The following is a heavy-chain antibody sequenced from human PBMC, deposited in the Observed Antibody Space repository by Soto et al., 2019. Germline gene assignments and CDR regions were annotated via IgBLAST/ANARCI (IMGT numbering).Heavy chain of an antibody. J-gene: IGHJ5*02. Sequence: QVQLMESGGGVVLPGRSLRLSCAASGLPFSKHAMHWVRQAPGKGLEWVALISDDGDKKFYADSVKGRFTISRDNSKNTLYLQINSLKSEDMAVYYCASTKFGGINWFDPWGQGTLVTVSS. V-gene: IGHV3-30-3*01. CDR2: ISDDGDKK. CDR1: GLPFSKHA. D-gene: IGHD3-10*01. CDR3: ASTKFGGINWFDP.